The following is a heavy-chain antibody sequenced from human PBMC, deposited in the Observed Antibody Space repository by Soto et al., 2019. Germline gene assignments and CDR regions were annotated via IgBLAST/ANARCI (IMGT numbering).Heavy chain of an antibody. CDR3: ARVADCSGGSCASNFDY. CDR2: IIPILGIA. CDR1: GGTFSSYT. D-gene: IGHD2-15*01. J-gene: IGHJ4*02. V-gene: IGHV1-69*02. Sequence: SVKVSCKASGGTFSSYTISWVRQAPGQGLEWMGRIIPILGIANYAQKFQGRVTITADKSTSTAYMELSSLRSEDTAVYYCARVADCSGGSCASNFDYWGQGTLVTVS.